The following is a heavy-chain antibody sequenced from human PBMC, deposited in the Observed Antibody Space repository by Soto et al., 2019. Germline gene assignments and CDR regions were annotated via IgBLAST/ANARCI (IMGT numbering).Heavy chain of an antibody. D-gene: IGHD2-21*02. CDR3: ARSIVVVTALDY. V-gene: IGHV1-3*05. J-gene: IGHJ4*02. CDR1: GYTFTSYA. CDR2: INAGNGNT. Sequence: QVQLVQSGAEEKKPGASVKVSCKASGYTFTSYAMHWVRQAPGQRLEWMGWINAGNGNTKYSQKFQGRVTITRDTSASTAYMKLSSLRSEDTAVYYCARSIVVVTALDYWGQGTLFTVSS.